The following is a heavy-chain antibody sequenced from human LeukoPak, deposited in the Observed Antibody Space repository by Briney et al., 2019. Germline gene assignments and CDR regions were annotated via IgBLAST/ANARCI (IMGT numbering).Heavy chain of an antibody. CDR1: GYTFTDYY. Sequence: ASVKVSCKTSGYTFTDYYMHWVRQAPGQGLEWMGWINPNSGDTNYAQKFQGRVTMTRDTSITTAYMELSRLKSDDTDVYYCASISHVWSGYYTAHFDYWGQGTLVTVSS. J-gene: IGHJ4*02. D-gene: IGHD3-3*02. CDR2: INPNSGDT. V-gene: IGHV1-2*02. CDR3: ASISHVWSGYYTAHFDY.